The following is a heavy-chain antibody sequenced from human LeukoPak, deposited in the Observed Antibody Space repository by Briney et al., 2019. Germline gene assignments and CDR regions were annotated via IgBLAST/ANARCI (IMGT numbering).Heavy chain of an antibody. J-gene: IGHJ6*03. CDR1: GFTFNTYW. Sequence: GGSLRLSCAASGFTFNTYWMHWVRQAPGKGLVWVSSINADGSSTSYADSMKGRFTISRDNAKNTLYLQMNSLRAEDTAVYHCASQQSFHYYYMDVWGKGITVTVSS. CDR3: ASQQSFHYYYMDV. V-gene: IGHV3-74*01. D-gene: IGHD2/OR15-2a*01. CDR2: INADGSST.